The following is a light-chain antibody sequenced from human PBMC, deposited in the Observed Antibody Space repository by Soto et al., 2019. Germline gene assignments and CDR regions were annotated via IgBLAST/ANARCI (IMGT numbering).Light chain of an antibody. V-gene: IGKV3-11*01. J-gene: IGKJ5*01. CDR3: QQRSNWPPIT. CDR2: DAS. Sequence: EIGSTQSPVTLSLSPGERATLSCRASQSVSSYLAWYQQKPGQAPRLLIYDASNRATGIPARFSGGGSGTDFTLTIDNLEPEDFAIYYCQQRSNWPPITFGQGTRLE. CDR1: QSVSSY.